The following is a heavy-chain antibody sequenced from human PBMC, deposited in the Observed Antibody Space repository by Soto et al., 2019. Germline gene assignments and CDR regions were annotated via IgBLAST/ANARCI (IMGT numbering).Heavy chain of an antibody. Sequence: ASVKVSCKASGYTFTSYDINWVRQATGQGLEWMGWMNPNSGNTGYAQKFQGRVTMTRNTSISTAYMELSSLRSEDTAVYYCARGHSSSWSLYYYYCMDVWGQGTTVTVSS. CDR2: MNPNSGNT. CDR3: ARGHSSSWSLYYYYCMDV. D-gene: IGHD6-13*01. V-gene: IGHV1-8*01. CDR1: GYTFTSYD. J-gene: IGHJ6*02.